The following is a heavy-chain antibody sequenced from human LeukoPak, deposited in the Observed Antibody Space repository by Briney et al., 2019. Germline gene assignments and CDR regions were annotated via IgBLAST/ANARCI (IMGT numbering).Heavy chain of an antibody. J-gene: IGHJ4*02. CDR1: GFTFTSSA. CDR3: AAGLPPILTGSLFTFDY. Sequence: SVKVSCKASGFTFTSSAMQWVRQARGQRLEWIGWIVVGSGNTNYAQKFQERVTITRDMSTSTAYMELSSLRSEDTAVYYCAAGLPPILTGSLFTFDYWGQGTLVTVSS. V-gene: IGHV1-58*02. CDR2: IVVGSGNT. D-gene: IGHD3-9*01.